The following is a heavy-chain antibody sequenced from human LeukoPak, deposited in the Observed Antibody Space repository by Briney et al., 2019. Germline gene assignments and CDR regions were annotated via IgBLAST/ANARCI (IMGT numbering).Heavy chain of an antibody. CDR2: INHSGST. CDR1: GGSISSSSYY. Sequence: SETLSLTCTVSGGSISSSSYYWGWIRQPPGKGLEWIGEINHSGSTNYNPSLKSRVTISVDTSKNQFSLKLSSVTAADTAVYYCARGMGYYYYYMDVWGKGTTVTVSS. D-gene: IGHD1-26*01. V-gene: IGHV4-39*07. CDR3: ARGMGYYYYYMDV. J-gene: IGHJ6*03.